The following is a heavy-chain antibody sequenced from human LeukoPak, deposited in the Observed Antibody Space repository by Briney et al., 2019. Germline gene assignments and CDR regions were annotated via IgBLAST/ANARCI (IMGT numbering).Heavy chain of an antibody. V-gene: IGHV5-10-1*01. Sequence: GESLKISCKGSGYSFTSYSINWVRQMPGKGLEWMGRIDPSDSYVNYSPSFQGHVTISSDKSTSTAYLQWSSLQASDTAMYYCARHPGYCSGGICYALTPPYSWGQGTLVTVSS. CDR1: GYSFTSYS. J-gene: IGHJ4*02. CDR2: IDPSDSYV. D-gene: IGHD2-15*01. CDR3: ARHPGYCSGGICYALTPPYS.